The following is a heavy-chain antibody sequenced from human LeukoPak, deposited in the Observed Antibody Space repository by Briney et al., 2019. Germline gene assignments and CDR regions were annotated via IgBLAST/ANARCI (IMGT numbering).Heavy chain of an antibody. CDR3: ARDPTSSSSYFDY. CDR2: IIPIFGTA. D-gene: IGHD6-6*01. CDR1: GGTFSSYA. V-gene: IGHV1-69*05. J-gene: IGHJ4*02. Sequence: SVKVSCKASGGTFSSYAISWVRQAPGQGLEWMGGIIPIFGTANYAQKFQGRVTVTTDESTSTAYMELSSLRSEDTAVYYCARDPTSSSSYFDYWGQGTLVTVSS.